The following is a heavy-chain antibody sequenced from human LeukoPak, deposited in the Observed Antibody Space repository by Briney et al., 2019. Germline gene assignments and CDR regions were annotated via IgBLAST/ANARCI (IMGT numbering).Heavy chain of an antibody. CDR2: VLPLSGTA. J-gene: IGHJ6*03. CDR3: ATPQMSYYGSGTHYSYYYVDV. Sequence: SVKVSCKASRGAFTRAAVSWVRQAPGQGLEWMGGVLPLSGTANYAQKFQGRVTITADESTNTAYMELNSLTFQDMAVYYCATPQMSYYGSGTHYSYYYVDVWGRGTAVTVSS. D-gene: IGHD3-10*01. CDR1: RGAFTRAA. V-gene: IGHV1-69*13.